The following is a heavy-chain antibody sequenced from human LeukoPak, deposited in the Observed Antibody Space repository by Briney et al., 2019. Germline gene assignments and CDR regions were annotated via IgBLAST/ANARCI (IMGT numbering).Heavy chain of an antibody. CDR2: ISGSGGST. CDR1: GFTFSDYY. J-gene: IGHJ4*02. CDR3: ARSVREVLRYFDY. V-gene: IGHV3-23*01. Sequence: ETGGSLRLSCAASGFTFSDYYMSWIRQAPGKGLEWVSAISGSGGSTYYADSVKGRFTISRDNSKNTLYLQMNSLRAEDTAVYYCARSVREVLRYFDYWGQGTLVTVSS. D-gene: IGHD3-9*01.